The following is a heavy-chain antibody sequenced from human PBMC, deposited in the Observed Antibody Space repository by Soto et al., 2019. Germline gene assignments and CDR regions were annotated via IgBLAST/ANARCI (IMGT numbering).Heavy chain of an antibody. V-gene: IGHV3-11*01. Sequence: GGSLRLSCAASGFTFSDYYMSWIRQAPGKGLEWVSYISSSGSTIYYADSVKGRFTISRDNAKNSLYLQMNSLRAEDTAVYYCARGGPYGDYVLVPLGYWGQGTLVTVSS. CDR2: ISSSGSTI. CDR3: ARGGPYGDYVLVPLGY. D-gene: IGHD4-17*01. J-gene: IGHJ4*02. CDR1: GFTFSDYY.